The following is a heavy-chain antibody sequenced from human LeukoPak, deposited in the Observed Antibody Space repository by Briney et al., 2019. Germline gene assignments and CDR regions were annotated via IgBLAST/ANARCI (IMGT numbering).Heavy chain of an antibody. J-gene: IGHJ4*02. Sequence: GGSLRLSCAVSGFIVSSNYMTWVRQAPGKGLEWVSVIYSGGRTYYADSVKGRFTISRDNSKSTLYLQMNSLSAEDTAVYYCAKGLGGITRAFDYWGQGTLVTVSS. CDR2: IYSGGRT. CDR1: GFIVSSNY. V-gene: IGHV3-53*01. D-gene: IGHD3-16*01. CDR3: AKGLGGITRAFDY.